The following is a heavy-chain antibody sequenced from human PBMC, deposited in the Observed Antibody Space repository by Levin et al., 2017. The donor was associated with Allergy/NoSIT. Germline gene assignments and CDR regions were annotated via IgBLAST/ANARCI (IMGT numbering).Heavy chain of an antibody. V-gene: IGHV3-49*04. Sequence: GGSLRLSCTASGFTFGDYAMSWVRQAPGKGLEWVGFIRSKAYGGTTEYAASVKGRFTISRDDSKSIAYLQMNSLKTEDTAVYYCTRGNVGVVIIVDYWGQGTLVTVSS. D-gene: IGHD3-3*01. CDR1: GFTFGDYA. CDR3: TRGNVGVVIIVDY. J-gene: IGHJ4*02. CDR2: IRSKAYGGTT.